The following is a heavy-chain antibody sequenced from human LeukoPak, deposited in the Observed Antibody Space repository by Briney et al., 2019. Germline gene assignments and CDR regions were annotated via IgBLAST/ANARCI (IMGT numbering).Heavy chain of an antibody. J-gene: IGHJ4*02. D-gene: IGHD6-13*01. V-gene: IGHV4-38-2*01. CDR2: IYHSGST. CDR1: GYSISSGYY. Sequence: SETLSLTCAVSGYSISSGYYWGWIRQPPGKGLGWIGSIYHSGSTYYNPSLKSRVTISVDTSKNQFSLKLSSVTAADTAVYYCARRSIAAADYFDYWGQGTLVTVSS. CDR3: ARRSIAAADYFDY.